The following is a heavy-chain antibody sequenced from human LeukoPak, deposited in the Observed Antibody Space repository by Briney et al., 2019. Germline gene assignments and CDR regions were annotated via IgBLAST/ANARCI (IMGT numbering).Heavy chain of an antibody. CDR2: ISGSGGST. D-gene: IGHD4-23*01. Sequence: GASLRLSCAASGFTFSSYAMSWVRQAPGKGLEWVSAISGSGGSTYYADSVKGWFTISRDNSKNTLYLQMNSLRAEDTAVYYCAKDRLVRGNSGFDYWGQGTLVTVSS. J-gene: IGHJ4*02. CDR3: AKDRLVRGNSGFDY. V-gene: IGHV3-23*01. CDR1: GFTFSSYA.